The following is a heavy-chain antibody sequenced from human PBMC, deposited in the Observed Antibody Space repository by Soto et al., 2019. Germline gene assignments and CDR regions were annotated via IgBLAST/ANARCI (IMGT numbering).Heavy chain of an antibody. CDR2: IIPILGIA. V-gene: IGHV1-69*02. CDR3: ADTYYYGWGSLNWFDP. Sequence: QVQLVQSGAEVKKPGSSVKVSCKASGGTFSSYTISWVRQAPGQGLERMGRIIPILGIANYAQKFQGRVTITADKSTSTSYMVLSNLRSEDTAVYYCADTYYYGWGSLNWFDPWGQGTLVTVSS. D-gene: IGHD3-10*01. J-gene: IGHJ5*02. CDR1: GGTFSSYT.